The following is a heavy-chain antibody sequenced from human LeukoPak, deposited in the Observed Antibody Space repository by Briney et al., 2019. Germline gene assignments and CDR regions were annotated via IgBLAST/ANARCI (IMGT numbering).Heavy chain of an antibody. Sequence: GGSLRLSCAASGFTVSNNYMSWVRQVPGKGLQWVSLIYSGGGTRNADSVKGRFTICRDNSKNTLYLQMDSLRAEDTAAYYCATRSVAAPKWGQGTLVTVSS. D-gene: IGHD6-6*01. CDR1: GFTVSNNY. V-gene: IGHV3-66*01. CDR2: IYSGGGT. J-gene: IGHJ4*02. CDR3: ATRSVAAPK.